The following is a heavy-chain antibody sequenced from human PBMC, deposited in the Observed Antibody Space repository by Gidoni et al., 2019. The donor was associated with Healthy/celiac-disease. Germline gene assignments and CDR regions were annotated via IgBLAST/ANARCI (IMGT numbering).Heavy chain of an antibody. D-gene: IGHD6-6*01. CDR2: INPSGGST. CDR3: ARVGTIAARPRGMDV. Sequence: QVQLVQSGAEVKKPGASVKVSCKASGYTFTSYYMHWVRQAPGQGLEWMGIINPSGGSTSYAQKFQGRVTMTRDTSTSTVYMELSSLRSEDTAVYYCARVGTIAARPRGMDVWGQGTTVTVSS. CDR1: GYTFTSYY. V-gene: IGHV1-46*01. J-gene: IGHJ6*02.